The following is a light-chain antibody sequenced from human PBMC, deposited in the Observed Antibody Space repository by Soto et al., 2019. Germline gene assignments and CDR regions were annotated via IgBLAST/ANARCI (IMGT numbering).Light chain of an antibody. CDR2: EGS. J-gene: IGLJ1*01. CDR1: SSDVGSYNL. CDR3: CSYAGSSTYV. Sequence: QSLLPQPSSVSGSPGQSITISCTGTSSDVGSYNLVSWYQQHPGKAPKLMIYEGSKRPSGVSNRFSGSKSGNTASLTISGLQAEDEADYYCCSYAGSSTYVFGTGTKVTVL. V-gene: IGLV2-23*01.